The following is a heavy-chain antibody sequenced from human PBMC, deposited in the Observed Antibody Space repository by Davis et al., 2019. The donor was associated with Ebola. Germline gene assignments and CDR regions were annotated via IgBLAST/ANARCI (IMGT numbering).Heavy chain of an antibody. J-gene: IGHJ4*02. Sequence: AASVKVSCKASGYTFTSYGISWVRQAPGQGLEWMGWISAYNGHTNYVQKLQGRVTMTTDTSTSTAYMELRSLRSDDTAMYHCARYITSGWSPHYFDYWGQGTLVTVSS. CDR1: GYTFTSYG. CDR2: ISAYNGHT. D-gene: IGHD6-19*01. CDR3: ARYITSGWSPHYFDY. V-gene: IGHV1-18*01.